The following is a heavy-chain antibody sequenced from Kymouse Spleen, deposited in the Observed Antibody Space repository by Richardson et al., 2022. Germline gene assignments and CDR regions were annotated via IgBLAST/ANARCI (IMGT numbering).Heavy chain of an antibody. J-gene: IGHJ6*02. CDR1: GFTFSDHY. CDR2: TRNKANSYTT. Sequence: EVQLVESGGGLVQPGGSLRLSCAASGFTFSDHYMDWVRQAPGKGLEWVGRTRNKANSYTTEYAASVKGRFTISRDDSKNSLYLQMNSLKTEDTAVYYCAVTTRYYYYGMDVWGQGTTVTVSS. V-gene: IGHV3-72*01. CDR3: AVTTRYYYYGMDV. D-gene: IGHD4-11,IGHD4-11*01.